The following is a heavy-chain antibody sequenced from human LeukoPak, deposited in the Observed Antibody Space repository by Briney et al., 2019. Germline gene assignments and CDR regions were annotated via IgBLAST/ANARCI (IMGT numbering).Heavy chain of an antibody. D-gene: IGHD2-2*01. CDR3: ARDWYYAIDY. CDR1: GFAFSDSY. V-gene: IGHV3-66*01. Sequence: GGSLRLSCAASGFAFSDSYMSWIRQAPGKGLEWVSFIYSDNTHYSDSVRGRFTISRDNAKNTLYLQMNSLRVDDTAVYYCARDWYYAIDYWGQGTLVTVSS. J-gene: IGHJ4*02. CDR2: IYSDNT.